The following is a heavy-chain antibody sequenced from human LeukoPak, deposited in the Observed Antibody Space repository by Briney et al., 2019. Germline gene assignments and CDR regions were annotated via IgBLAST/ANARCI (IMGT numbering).Heavy chain of an antibody. V-gene: IGHV3-23*01. Sequence: GGSLRLYCAASGFTFRSYAMSWVRQAPGKGLEWGSARGGSGCCTYYADSVKGRFTISRDKSKNTLYLQMNSLRAEDTAVYYCARDPSGERWLQLNYWGQGTLVTVSS. CDR3: ARDPSGERWLQLNY. CDR1: GFTFRSYA. D-gene: IGHD5-24*01. J-gene: IGHJ4*02. CDR2: RGGSGCCT.